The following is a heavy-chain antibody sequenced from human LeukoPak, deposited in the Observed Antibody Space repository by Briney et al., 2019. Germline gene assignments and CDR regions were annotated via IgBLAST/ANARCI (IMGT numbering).Heavy chain of an antibody. V-gene: IGHV4-59*01. D-gene: IGHD6-13*01. Sequence: PSETLSLTCTVSGGSISSYYWSWIRQPPGKGLEWIGYIYYSGSTNYNPSLKSRVTISVVTSKNQFSLKLSSVTAADTAVYYCARGGGSIAASIFDYWGQGTLVTVSS. CDR1: GGSISSYY. CDR3: ARGGGSIAASIFDY. J-gene: IGHJ4*02. CDR2: IYYSGST.